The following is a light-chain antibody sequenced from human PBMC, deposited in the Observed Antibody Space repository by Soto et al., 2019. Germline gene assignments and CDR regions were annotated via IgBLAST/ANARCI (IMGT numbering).Light chain of an antibody. V-gene: IGKV1-5*03. J-gene: IGKJ5*01. CDR1: QSISSW. Sequence: DIQMTQSPSILSASVGDRVTITCRASQSISSWLAWYQQKPGKAPNLLIYKASHLENGVPSRFSGSGSGTHFILTISNLQPEDFATYYCQQFNSLFGQGTRLEIK. CDR3: QQFNSL. CDR2: KAS.